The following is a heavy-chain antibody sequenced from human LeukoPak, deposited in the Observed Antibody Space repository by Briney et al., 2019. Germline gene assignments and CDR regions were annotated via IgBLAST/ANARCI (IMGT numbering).Heavy chain of an antibody. CDR1: GFTFSSYG. Sequence: GGTLRLSCAASGFTFSSYGMSWVRQTPGKGLEWVSAIGGSGRNTYYADSVKGRFTISRDNSRSTVDLQMNSLRVEDTGIYYCARDEIPSGTWGQGTMVIVSS. CDR3: ARDEIPSGT. V-gene: IGHV3-23*01. CDR2: IGGSGRNT. D-gene: IGHD6-25*01. J-gene: IGHJ3*01.